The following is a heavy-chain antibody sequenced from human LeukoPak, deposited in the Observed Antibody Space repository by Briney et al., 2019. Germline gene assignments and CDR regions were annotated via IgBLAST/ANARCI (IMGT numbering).Heavy chain of an antibody. CDR3: ARGLVDSSGYYPGDY. D-gene: IGHD3-22*01. V-gene: IGHV1-69*06. CDR1: GYSFINYY. CDR2: IIPIFGTA. J-gene: IGHJ4*02. Sequence: ASVKVSCKASGYSFINYYIHWVRQAPGQGLEWMGGIIPIFGTANYAQKFRGRVTITADKSTRTAYMELSSLRSEDTAVYYCARGLVDSSGYYPGDYWGQGTLVTVSS.